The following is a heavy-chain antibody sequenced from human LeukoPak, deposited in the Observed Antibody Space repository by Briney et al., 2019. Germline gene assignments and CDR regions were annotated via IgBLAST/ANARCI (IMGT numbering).Heavy chain of an antibody. D-gene: IGHD6-19*01. CDR1: GFTFSSYA. CDR3: ARVKAVANYYYYYMDV. CDR2: ISYDGSNK. V-gene: IGHV3-30*04. J-gene: IGHJ6*03. Sequence: GGSLRLSCAASGFTFSSYAMHWVRQAPGKGLGWVAVISYDGSNKYYADSVKGRFTISRDNSKNTLYLQMNSLRAEDTAVYYCARVKAVANYYYYYMDVWGKGTTVTVSS.